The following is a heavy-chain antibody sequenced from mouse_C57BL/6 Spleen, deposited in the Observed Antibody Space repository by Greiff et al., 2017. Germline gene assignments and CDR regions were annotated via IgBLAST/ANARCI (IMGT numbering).Heavy chain of an antibody. D-gene: IGHD2-2*01. J-gene: IGHJ4*01. CDR3: AMVTTDYYAMDY. CDR1: GYTFTDYN. CDR2: INPNNGGT. V-gene: IGHV1-22*01. Sequence: EVQLQQSGPELVKPGASVKMSCKASGYTFTDYNMHWVKQSHGKSLEWIGYINPNNGGTSYNQKFKGQATLTVNKSSSTAYMELRSLTSEDSAVYYCAMVTTDYYAMDYWGQGTSVTVSS.